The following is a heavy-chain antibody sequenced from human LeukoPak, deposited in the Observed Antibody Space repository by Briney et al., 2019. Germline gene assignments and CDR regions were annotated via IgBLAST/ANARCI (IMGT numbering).Heavy chain of an antibody. Sequence: ESGPTLVNPKQTLTLTCTFSGFSLSTSGMCVSWIRQPPGKALEWLALIDWDDDKYYSTSLKTRLTISKDTSKNRVVLTVTNMDPVDTATYYCARILYDNSGYYHPFDYWGQGTLVTVSS. V-gene: IGHV2-70*13. CDR1: GFSLSTSGMC. CDR2: IDWDDDK. J-gene: IGHJ4*02. CDR3: ARILYDNSGYYHPFDY. D-gene: IGHD3-22*01.